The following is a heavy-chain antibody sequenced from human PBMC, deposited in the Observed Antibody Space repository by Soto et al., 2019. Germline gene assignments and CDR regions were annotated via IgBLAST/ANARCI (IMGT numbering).Heavy chain of an antibody. Sequence: QVQLVESGGGVVQPGRSLRLSCAASGFTFISYGMHWVRQAPGKGLEWVAVIWYDGSNKYYADPVKGRFTISRDNSKHTLYLEMISLRAEDRAVYYCARDAYYSNPDGVGGMDVWGQGRTVTVSS. CDR1: GFTFISYG. CDR2: IWYDGSNK. D-gene: IGHD4-4*01. J-gene: IGHJ6*02. CDR3: ARDAYYSNPDGVGGMDV. V-gene: IGHV3-33*01.